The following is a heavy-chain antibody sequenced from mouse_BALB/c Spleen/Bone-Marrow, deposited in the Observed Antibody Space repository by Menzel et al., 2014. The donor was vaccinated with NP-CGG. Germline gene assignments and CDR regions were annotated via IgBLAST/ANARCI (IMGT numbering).Heavy chain of an antibody. CDR3: ARMDRSSYAMDY. D-gene: IGHD2-14*01. J-gene: IGHJ4*01. CDR2: IWSGGST. Sequence: QVQLQQPGPGLVQPSQSLSITCSVSGFSLTSYGVHWVRQSPGKGLEWLGVIWSGGSTDYNAAFKSRLSISKDNSKSPVFFKMNSLQPNDTAIYYCARMDRSSYAMDYWGQGTSVTVSS. CDR1: GFSLTSYG. V-gene: IGHV2-2*02.